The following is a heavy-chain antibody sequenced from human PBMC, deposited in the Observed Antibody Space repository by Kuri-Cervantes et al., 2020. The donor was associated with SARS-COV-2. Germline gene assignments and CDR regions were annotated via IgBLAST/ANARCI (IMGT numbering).Heavy chain of an antibody. CDR1: GGSISGYY. V-gene: IGHV4-4*07. D-gene: IGHD2/OR15-2a*01. Sequence: GSLRLSCTLSGGSISGYYWSWIRQSAGKGLEFIGRVYSSGGTSYNPSLESRVTMSIDTAKNQVSLRLTSVTAADTAVYYCARGILGDDSIHYGMDVWGQGTSVTV. J-gene: IGHJ6*02. CDR3: ARGILGDDSIHYGMDV. CDR2: VYSSGGT.